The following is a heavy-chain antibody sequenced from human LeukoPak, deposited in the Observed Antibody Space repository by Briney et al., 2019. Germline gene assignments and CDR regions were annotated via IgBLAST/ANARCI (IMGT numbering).Heavy chain of an antibody. CDR2: ISYDGSNK. D-gene: IGHD3-10*01. CDR3: AEWVPGSGSGIV. Sequence: GRSLRLSCAASGFTFSSYGMHWVRQAPGKGLEWVAVISYDGSNKYYADSVKGRFTISRDNSKNTLYLQMNSLRAEDTAVYYCAEWVPGSGSGIVWGQGTLVTVSS. CDR1: GFTFSSYG. J-gene: IGHJ4*02. V-gene: IGHV3-30*18.